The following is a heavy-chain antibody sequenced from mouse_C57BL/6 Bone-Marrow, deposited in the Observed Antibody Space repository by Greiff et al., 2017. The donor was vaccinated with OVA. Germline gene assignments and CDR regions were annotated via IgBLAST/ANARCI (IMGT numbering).Heavy chain of an antibody. V-gene: IGHV1-59*01. Sequence: QVQLQQPGAELVRPGTSVKLSCKASGYTFTSYWMHWVKQRPGQGLEWIGVIDPSDSYTNYNQKFKGKATLTVDTSSSTAYMQLSSLTSEDSAVYYCARGKGDDDYFDYWGQGTTLTVSS. CDR3: ARGKGDDDYFDY. CDR2: IDPSDSYT. CDR1: GYTFTSYW. D-gene: IGHD2-2*01. J-gene: IGHJ2*01.